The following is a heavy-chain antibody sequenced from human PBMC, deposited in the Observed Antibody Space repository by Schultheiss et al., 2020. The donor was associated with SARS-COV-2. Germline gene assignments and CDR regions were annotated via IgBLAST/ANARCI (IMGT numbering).Heavy chain of an antibody. J-gene: IGHJ6*03. CDR2: IYYSGST. V-gene: IGHV4-39*07. CDR1: GGSISSSSYY. CDR3: ARGYRGYCSSTSCRLSYSNYYYYMDV. Sequence: SQTLSLTCTVSGGSISSSSYYWGWIRQPPGKGLEWIGSIYYSGSTNYNPSLKSRVTMSVDTSKNQFSLKLSSVTAADTAVYYCARGYRGYCSSTSCRLSYSNYYYYMDVWGKGTTVTVSS. D-gene: IGHD2-2*01.